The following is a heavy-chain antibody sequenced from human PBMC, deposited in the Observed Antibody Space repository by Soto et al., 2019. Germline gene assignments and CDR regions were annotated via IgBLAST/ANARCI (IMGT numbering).Heavy chain of an antibody. CDR3: ARETSYYYDSSDYSTFDY. D-gene: IGHD3-22*01. Sequence: EVQLVESGGGLVQPGRSLRLSCAASGFTFDDYAMHWVRQAPGKGLEWVSYISSGGSTIYYSDSVKGRFIISRDNAKNSVYLQMNSLRAEDTAVYYCARETSYYYDSSDYSTFDYWGQGTLVTVST. CDR1: GFTFDDYA. J-gene: IGHJ4*02. V-gene: IGHV3-48*03. CDR2: ISSGGSTI.